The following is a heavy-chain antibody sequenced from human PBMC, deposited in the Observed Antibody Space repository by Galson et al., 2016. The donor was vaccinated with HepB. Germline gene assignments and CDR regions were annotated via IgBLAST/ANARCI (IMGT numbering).Heavy chain of an antibody. V-gene: IGHV1-3*01. CDR2: INAVTGNT. J-gene: IGHJ1*01. Sequence: SVKVSCKASGYTFTDYPIHWVRQAPGQRLEWMGWINAVTGNTRFSQKFQGRVTITTETSASTAYMELSGLRSEDTAVYYCARDYAYSSSRYGVFKHWGQGTLVTVSS. CDR3: ARDYAYSSSRYGVFKH. D-gene: IGHD6-13*01. CDR1: GYTFTDYP.